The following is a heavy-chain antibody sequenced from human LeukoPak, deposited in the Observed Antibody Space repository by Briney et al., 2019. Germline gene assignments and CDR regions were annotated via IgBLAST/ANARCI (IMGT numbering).Heavy chain of an antibody. D-gene: IGHD3-22*01. CDR2: ISYDGSNK. Sequence: GGSLRLSCAASGFTFSSYAMHWVRQAPGKGLEWVAVISYDGSNKYYADSVKGRFTISRDNSKNTLYLQMNSLRAEDTAVYYCARGALYYYDSSGYYPDYWGQGTLVTVSS. V-gene: IGHV3-30*04. J-gene: IGHJ4*02. CDR3: ARGALYYYDSSGYYPDY. CDR1: GFTFSSYA.